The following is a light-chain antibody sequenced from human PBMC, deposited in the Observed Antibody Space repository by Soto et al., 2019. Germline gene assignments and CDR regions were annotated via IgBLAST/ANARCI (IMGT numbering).Light chain of an antibody. CDR2: DVS. CDR3: CSFAGPQSFEV. V-gene: IGLV2-11*01. Sequence: QSVLTQPRSVSASPGQSVTIPCTGTSSDIGGYTYVSWYQQHPGKAPKVIIYDVSERPSGVPDRFSGSKSGNTASLTISGLQPEDEADYYCCSFAGPQSFEVFGEGTKVTV. CDR1: SSDIGGYTY. J-gene: IGLJ1*01.